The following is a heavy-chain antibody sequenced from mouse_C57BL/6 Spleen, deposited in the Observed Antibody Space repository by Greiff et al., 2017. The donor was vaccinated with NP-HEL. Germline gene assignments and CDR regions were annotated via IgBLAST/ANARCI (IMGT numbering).Heavy chain of an antibody. J-gene: IGHJ1*03. CDR1: GYTFTSYW. V-gene: IGHV1-7*01. Sequence: VQVVESGAELAKPGASVKLSCKASGYTFTSYWMHWVKQRPGQGLEWIGYINPSSGYTKYNQKFKDKATLTADKSSSTAYMQLSSLTYEDSAVYYCARGGSSYDWYFDVWGTGTTVTVSS. CDR3: ARGGSSYDWYFDV. CDR2: INPSSGYT. D-gene: IGHD1-1*01.